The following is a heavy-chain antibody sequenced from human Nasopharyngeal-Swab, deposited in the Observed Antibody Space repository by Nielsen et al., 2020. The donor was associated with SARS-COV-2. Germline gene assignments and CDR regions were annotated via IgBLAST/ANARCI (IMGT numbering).Heavy chain of an antibody. CDR1: GYTFTSYA. D-gene: IGHD4-17*01. Sequence: SVKVSCKASGYTFTSYAMHWVRQAPGQRLEWMGWINAGNGNTKYSQKFQGRVTITRDTSASTAYMELSSLRSEDTAVYYCARGNYYGDYYYYYYYMDVWGKGTTVTVSS. V-gene: IGHV1-3*01. J-gene: IGHJ6*03. CDR3: ARGNYYGDYYYYYYYMDV. CDR2: INAGNGNT.